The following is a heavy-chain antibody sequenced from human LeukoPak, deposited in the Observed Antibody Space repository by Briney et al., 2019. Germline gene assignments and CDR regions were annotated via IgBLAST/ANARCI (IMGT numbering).Heavy chain of an antibody. D-gene: IGHD2-15*01. CDR3: ARGYIVVDYPPDY. J-gene: IGHJ4*02. Sequence: GGSLRLSCAASGFTFSSYAMSWVRQAPGKGLEWVSAISGSGGGTYYADSVKGRFTISRDNSKNTLYLQMNSLRAEDTAVYYCARGYIVVDYPPDYWGQGTLVTVSS. CDR1: GFTFSSYA. CDR2: ISGSGGGT. V-gene: IGHV3-23*01.